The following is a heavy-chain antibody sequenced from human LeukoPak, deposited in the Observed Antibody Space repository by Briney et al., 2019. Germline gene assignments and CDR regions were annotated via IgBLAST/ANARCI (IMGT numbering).Heavy chain of an antibody. Sequence: ASVKVSCKASGYTFTSYDINWVRQATGQGLEWMGWMNPNSGNTGYAQKFQGRVTITRNTSISTAYMELSSLRSEDTAVYYCARKDCSGGSCYYNWFDPWGQGTLVTVSS. CDR3: ARKDCSGGSCYYNWFDP. D-gene: IGHD2-15*01. CDR1: GYTFTSYD. J-gene: IGHJ5*02. CDR2: MNPNSGNT. V-gene: IGHV1-8*03.